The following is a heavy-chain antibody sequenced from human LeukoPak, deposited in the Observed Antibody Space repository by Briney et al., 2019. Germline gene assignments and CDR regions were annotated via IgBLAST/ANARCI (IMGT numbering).Heavy chain of an antibody. Sequence: PGGSLRLSCTASGFTFSSYAMNWVRQAPGKGLEWVSTISGSGGSTYYADSVKGRFTISRDNSKNTLYQQMNSLRVEDTAVYYCAKDLSPWAGLLTVAGSDAFDIWGQGTVVTVSS. J-gene: IGHJ3*02. CDR3: AKDLSPWAGLLTVAGSDAFDI. V-gene: IGHV3-23*01. D-gene: IGHD6-19*01. CDR1: GFTFSSYA. CDR2: ISGSGGST.